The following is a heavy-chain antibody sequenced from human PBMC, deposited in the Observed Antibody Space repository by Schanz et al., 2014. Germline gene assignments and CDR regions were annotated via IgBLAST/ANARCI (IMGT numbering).Heavy chain of an antibody. Sequence: QVRLVQSGAEVKKPGSSVKVSCKSSGATFNSYAFGWVRQAPGQGFEWVGSIIPPLRQTRYAQKFEERVIITADTSTTTVYMDLASLTSDDTAVSFCARIIDGDYRYWGQGTLVTVSS. D-gene: IGHD4-17*01. CDR1: GATFNSYA. J-gene: IGHJ4*02. V-gene: IGHV1-69*04. CDR2: IIPPLRQT. CDR3: ARIIDGDYRY.